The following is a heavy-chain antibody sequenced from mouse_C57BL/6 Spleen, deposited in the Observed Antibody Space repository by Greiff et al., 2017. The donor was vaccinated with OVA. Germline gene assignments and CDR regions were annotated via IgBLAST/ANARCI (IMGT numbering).Heavy chain of an antibody. CDR3: ASYYYGSREPVDY. J-gene: IGHJ4*01. V-gene: IGHV1-81*01. D-gene: IGHD1-1*01. CDR1: GYTFTSYG. CDR2: IYPRSGNT. Sequence: VKLVESGAELARPGASVKLSCKASGYTFTSYGISWVKQRTGQGLEWIGEIYPRSGNTYYNEKFKGKATLTADKSSSTAYMELRSLTSEDSAVYFCASYYYGSREPVDYWGQGTSVTVSS.